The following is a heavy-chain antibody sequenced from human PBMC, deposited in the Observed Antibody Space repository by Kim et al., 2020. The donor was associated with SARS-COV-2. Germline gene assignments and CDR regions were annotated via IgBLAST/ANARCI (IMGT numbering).Heavy chain of an antibody. CDR2: IYYSGST. D-gene: IGHD2-2*01. V-gene: IGHV4-59*08. CDR1: GGSISSYY. CDR3: ARRDCSSTSCYAGGGYFDY. Sequence: SETLSLTCTVSGGSISSYYWSWIRQPPGKGLEWIGYIYYSGSTNYNPSLKSRVTISVDTSKNQFSLKLSSVTAADTAVYYCARRDCSSTSCYAGGGYFDYWGHGTLVTVSS. J-gene: IGHJ4*01.